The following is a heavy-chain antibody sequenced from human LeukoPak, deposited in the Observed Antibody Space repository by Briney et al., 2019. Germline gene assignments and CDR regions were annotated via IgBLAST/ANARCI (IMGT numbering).Heavy chain of an antibody. D-gene: IGHD3-10*01. V-gene: IGHV3-30*02. CDR3: AKDQGPYGSGSPEDY. J-gene: IGHJ4*02. Sequence: PGGSLRPSCAASGFSFSTYGMHWDRQAQGKGLEWVSFIRYDGSNKYYADSVKGRFTISRDNSKNTLYLQMNSLRAEDTAVYYCAKDQGPYGSGSPEDYWGQGTLVTVSS. CDR1: GFSFSTYG. CDR2: IRYDGSNK.